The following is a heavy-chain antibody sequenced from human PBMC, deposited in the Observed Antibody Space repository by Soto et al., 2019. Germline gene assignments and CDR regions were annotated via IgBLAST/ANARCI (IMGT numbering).Heavy chain of an antibody. CDR3: ARDIRGDGWELLTWFDP. CDR2: IYYSGST. Sequence: SETLSLTCTVSGGSISSGDYYWSWIRQPPGKGLEWIGYIYYSGSTYYNPSLKSRVTISVDTSKNQFSLKLSSVTAADTAVYYCARDIRGDGWELLTWFDPWGQGTLVTVSS. CDR1: GGSISSGDYY. D-gene: IGHD1-26*01. J-gene: IGHJ5*02. V-gene: IGHV4-30-4*01.